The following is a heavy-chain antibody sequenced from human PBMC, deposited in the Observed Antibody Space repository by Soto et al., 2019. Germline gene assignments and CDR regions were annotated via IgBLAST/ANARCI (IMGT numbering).Heavy chain of an antibody. CDR1: GFTVSSNY. CDR2: IYSGGST. CDR3: ARGLRYFDWDTTGNWFDP. J-gene: IGHJ5*02. D-gene: IGHD3-9*01. V-gene: IGHV3-66*01. Sequence: EVQLVESGGGLVQPGGSLRLSCAASGFTVSSNYMSWVRQAPGKGLEWVSVIYSGGSTYYADSVKGRFTISRDNSKNTLYLQMNSMRAEDTAVYYCARGLRYFDWDTTGNWFDPWGQGTLVTVSS.